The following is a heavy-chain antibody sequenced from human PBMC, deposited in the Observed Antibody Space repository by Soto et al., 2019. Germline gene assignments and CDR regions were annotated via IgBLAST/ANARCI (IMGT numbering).Heavy chain of an antibody. CDR1: GGSFSGYY. CDR2: IYYSGST. Sequence: SETLSLTCAVYGGSFSGYYWSWIRQHPGKGLEWIGYIYYSGSTYYNPSLKSRVTISVDTSKNQFSLKLSSVTAADTAVYYCASYDVAAADYYFDYWGQGTLVTVSS. J-gene: IGHJ4*02. V-gene: IGHV4-34*01. D-gene: IGHD6-13*01. CDR3: ASYDVAAADYYFDY.